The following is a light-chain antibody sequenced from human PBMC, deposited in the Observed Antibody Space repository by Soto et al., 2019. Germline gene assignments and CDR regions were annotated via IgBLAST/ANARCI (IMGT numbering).Light chain of an antibody. V-gene: IGKV3D-15*01. J-gene: IGKJ1*01. Sequence: EIGMTQSPATLSVSPGERATLSCRASQSVSSNLAWYQQKPGQAPRLLIYGGSTRATGIPARFSGSGSGTEFTLTINSLQSEDFAVYHCQQYNNWPPWTFGQGTKVDIK. CDR3: QQYNNWPPWT. CDR2: GGS. CDR1: QSVSSN.